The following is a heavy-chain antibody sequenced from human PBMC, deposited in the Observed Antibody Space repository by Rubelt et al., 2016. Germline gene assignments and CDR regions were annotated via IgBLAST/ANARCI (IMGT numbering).Heavy chain of an antibody. Sequence: EVQLLESGGGLVQFGGSLRLSCAASGFTFSSYAMSWVRQAPGKGLEWVSVFYNGVNTYYADSVKGRFTTSRDNSKNTLYLQMNRLRAEETAVYYCARVGAGDTDGFGDVWGQGTTVTVSS. D-gene: IGHD5-18*01. CDR3: ARVGAGDTDGFGDV. V-gene: IGHV3-66*01. CDR2: FYNGVNT. CDR1: GFTFSSYA. J-gene: IGHJ6*02.